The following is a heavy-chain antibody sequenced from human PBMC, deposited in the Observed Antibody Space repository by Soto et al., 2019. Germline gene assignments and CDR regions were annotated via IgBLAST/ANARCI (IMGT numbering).Heavy chain of an antibody. CDR2: ISAYNGNT. CDR3: ARSTRGYSDGYRTTNDY. J-gene: IGHJ4*02. D-gene: IGHD5-18*01. V-gene: IGHV1-18*01. CDR1: GYTFTSYG. Sequence: QVQLVQSGAEVKKPGASVKVSCKASGYTFTSYGISWVRQAPGQGLEWMGWISAYNGNTNYAQKLQGRVTMTTDTSTTTADMELRRVRPDDTAVYYCARSTRGYSDGYRTTNDYWGQGTLVTVSS.